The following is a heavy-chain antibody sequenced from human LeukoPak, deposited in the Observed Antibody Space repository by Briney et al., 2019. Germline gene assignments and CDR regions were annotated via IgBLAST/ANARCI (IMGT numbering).Heavy chain of an antibody. Sequence: ASVKVSCKASGFTFTGYYIHWVRQAPGQGLEYMGWISPNSADTSFAQKFRGRVTMTEDTSMNTAYMDLSSLTSDDTAVYYCARGGVVGTSMLGNWFDPWGQGTPVTVSS. CDR2: ISPNSADT. D-gene: IGHD1-14*01. CDR1: GFTFTGYY. V-gene: IGHV1-2*02. CDR3: ARGGVVGTSMLGNWFDP. J-gene: IGHJ5*02.